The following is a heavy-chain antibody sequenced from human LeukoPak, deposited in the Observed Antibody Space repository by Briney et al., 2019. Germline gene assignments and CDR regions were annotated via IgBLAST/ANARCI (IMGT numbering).Heavy chain of an antibody. Sequence: SVKVSCKASGGTSSSYAISWVRQAPGQGLEWMGGIIPIFGTANYAQKFQGRVTTTADESTSTAYMELSSLRSEDTAVYYCARYCSGGSCPKGYFDYWGQGTLVTVSS. D-gene: IGHD2-15*01. CDR3: ARYCSGGSCPKGYFDY. J-gene: IGHJ4*02. CDR2: IIPIFGTA. V-gene: IGHV1-69*13. CDR1: GGTSSSYA.